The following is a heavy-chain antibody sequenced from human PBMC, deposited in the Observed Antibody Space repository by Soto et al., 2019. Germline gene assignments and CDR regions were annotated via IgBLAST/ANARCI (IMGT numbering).Heavy chain of an antibody. CDR2: IYPAASHT. D-gene: IGHD4-17*01. V-gene: IGHV5-51*01. CDR3: ASAKNGDFYWDFDL. Sequence: GESLKISCKASGFSFTAYWIGWVRQMPGKGLEWMGIIYPAASHTIYSPSFQGQVTISAHKSISTAYLQWNSLKDSDTAIYYCASAKNGDFYWDFDLWGRGTQVTVSS. CDR1: GFSFTAYW. J-gene: IGHJ2*01.